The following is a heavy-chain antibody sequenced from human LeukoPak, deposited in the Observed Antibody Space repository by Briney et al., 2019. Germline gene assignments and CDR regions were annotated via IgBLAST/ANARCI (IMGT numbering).Heavy chain of an antibody. D-gene: IGHD3-16*01. Sequence: SETLSLTCAVYGGSFSGYYWSWIRQPPGKGLEWIGEINHSGSTNYNPSLKSRVTISVDTSKNQFSLKLSSVTAADTAVYYCARAFSVDYYYMDVWGKGTTVTVSS. CDR1: GGSFSGYY. V-gene: IGHV4-34*01. CDR2: INHSGST. J-gene: IGHJ6*03. CDR3: ARAFSVDYYYMDV.